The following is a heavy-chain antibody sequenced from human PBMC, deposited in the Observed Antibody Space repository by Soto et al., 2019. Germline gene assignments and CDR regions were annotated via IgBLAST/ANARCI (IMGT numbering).Heavy chain of an antibody. CDR1: GYTFTSYG. Sequence: VASVKVSCKASGYTFTSYGISWVRQAPGQGLEWMGWISAYNGNTNYAQKLQGRVTMTTDTSTSTAYMELRSLRSDDTAVYYCARVVVDYGDYELGMDVWGQGTTVTVSS. V-gene: IGHV1-18*04. D-gene: IGHD4-17*01. J-gene: IGHJ6*02. CDR3: ARVVVDYGDYELGMDV. CDR2: ISAYNGNT.